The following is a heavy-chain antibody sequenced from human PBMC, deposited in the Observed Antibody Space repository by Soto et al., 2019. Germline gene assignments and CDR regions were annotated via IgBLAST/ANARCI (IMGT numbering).Heavy chain of an antibody. J-gene: IGHJ4*02. D-gene: IGHD3-22*01. CDR1: GGSGSSGSYY. Sequence: QVQLQESGPGLGKPSETLSLTCTVSGGSGSSGSYYWSWIRQPPGKGLEWIGYIYYSGSTNYNPSLKSRVTISVDTSKNQFSLKLSSVTAADTAVYYCASGLYSHGGVITYYFDYWGQGTLVTVSS. CDR2: IYYSGST. CDR3: ASGLYSHGGVITYYFDY. V-gene: IGHV4-61*01.